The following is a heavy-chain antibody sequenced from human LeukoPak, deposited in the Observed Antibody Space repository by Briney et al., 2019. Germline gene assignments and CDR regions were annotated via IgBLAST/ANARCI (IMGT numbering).Heavy chain of an antibody. V-gene: IGHV4-34*01. CDR2: INHGGST. D-gene: IGHD3-22*01. CDR3: ARGSYYYDSSGQRYFDY. J-gene: IGHJ4*02. Sequence: PSETLSLTCAVYGGSFSGYYWSWIRQPPGKGLERIGEINHGGSTNYNPSLKSRVTISVDTSKNQFSLKLSSVTAADTAVYYCARGSYYYDSSGQRYFDYWGQGTLVTVSS. CDR1: GGSFSGYY.